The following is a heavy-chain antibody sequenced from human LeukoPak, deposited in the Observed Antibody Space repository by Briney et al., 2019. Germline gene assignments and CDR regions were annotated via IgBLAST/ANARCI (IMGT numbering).Heavy chain of an antibody. CDR3: ARGPAYYVWGSYRSRPLDY. CDR1: GGSFSGYY. CDR2: INHSGST. J-gene: IGHJ4*02. V-gene: IGHV4-34*01. D-gene: IGHD3-16*02. Sequence: SETLSLTCAVYGGSFSGYYWSWIRQPPGEGLEWIGEINHSGSTNYNPSLKSRVTISVDTSKNQFSLKLSSVTAADTAVYYCARGPAYYVWGSYRSRPLDYWGQGTLVTVSS.